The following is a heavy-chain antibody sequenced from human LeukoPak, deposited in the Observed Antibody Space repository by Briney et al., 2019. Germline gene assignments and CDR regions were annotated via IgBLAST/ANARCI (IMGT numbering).Heavy chain of an antibody. J-gene: IGHJ4*02. CDR2: ISSSSSYI. Sequence: GGSLRLSCAASGFTFSSYSMNWVRQAPGKGLEWVSSISSSSSYIYYADSVKGRFTISRDNAKNSLYLQMNSLRAEDTAVYYCARDPSTIAAAGTYVYWGQGTLVTVSS. D-gene: IGHD6-13*01. CDR1: GFTFSSYS. CDR3: ARDPSTIAAAGTYVY. V-gene: IGHV3-21*01.